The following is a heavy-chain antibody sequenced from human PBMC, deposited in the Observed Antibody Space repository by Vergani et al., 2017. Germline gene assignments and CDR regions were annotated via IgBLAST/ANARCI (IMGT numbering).Heavy chain of an antibody. J-gene: IGHJ4*02. V-gene: IGHV1-18*01. CDR2: ISAYNGNT. CDR3: ARANYYDSSGYYY. CDR1: GYTFTNYA. D-gene: IGHD3-22*01. Sequence: QVQLVQSGSEVKKPGASVKVSCRASGYTFTNYALNWVRQAPGQGLEWMGWISAYNGNTNYAQKLQGRVTMTTDTSTSTAYMELRSLRSDDTAVYYCARANYYDSSGYYYWGQGTLVTVSS.